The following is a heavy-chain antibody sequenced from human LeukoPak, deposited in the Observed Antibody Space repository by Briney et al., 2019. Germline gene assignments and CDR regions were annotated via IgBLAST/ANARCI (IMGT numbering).Heavy chain of an antibody. CDR3: ARGPAKWGYYYYYYYMDV. V-gene: IGHV4-59*01. J-gene: IGHJ6*03. D-gene: IGHD3-16*01. CDR2: IYYSGST. CDR1: GGSISSYY. Sequence: PSETLSLTCTVSGGSISSYYWSWIRQPPGKGLEWIGYIYYSGSTNYNPSLKSRVTISVDTSENQFSLKLSSVTAADTAVYYCARGPAKWGYYYYYYYMDVWGKGTTVTVSS.